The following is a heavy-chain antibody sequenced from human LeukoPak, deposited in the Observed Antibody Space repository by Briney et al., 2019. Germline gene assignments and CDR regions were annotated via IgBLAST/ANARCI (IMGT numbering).Heavy chain of an antibody. J-gene: IGHJ4*02. CDR3: ARGPPNWGYDY. Sequence: ASVNVSCKASGYTFTSYDFNWVGQATGQRPEWMGWMSPNSGDTGYAQKFQDRVTMTRNTSISTAYMELSSLRSDDTAVYYCARGPPNWGYDYWGPGTLVTVSS. D-gene: IGHD7-27*01. CDR1: GYTFTSYD. CDR2: MSPNSGDT. V-gene: IGHV1-8*01.